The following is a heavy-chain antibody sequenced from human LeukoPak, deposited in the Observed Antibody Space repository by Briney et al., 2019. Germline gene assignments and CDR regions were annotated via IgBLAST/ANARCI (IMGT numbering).Heavy chain of an antibody. V-gene: IGHV4-4*02. CDR2: IYHSGST. J-gene: IGHJ4*02. CDR3: ASNLYCSGGSCWTSIDY. Sequence: PSETLSLTCAVSGGSISSSNWWSWVRQPPGKGLEWIGEIYHSGSTNYNPSLKSRVTISVDKSKNQFSLKLSSVTAADTAVYYCASNLYCSGGSCWTSIDYWGQGTLVTVSS. D-gene: IGHD2-15*01. CDR1: GGSISSSNW.